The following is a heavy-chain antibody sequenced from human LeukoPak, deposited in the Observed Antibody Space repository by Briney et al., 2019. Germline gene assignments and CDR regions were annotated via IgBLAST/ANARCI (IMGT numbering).Heavy chain of an antibody. CDR2: IYTGGST. J-gene: IGHJ4*02. Sequence: SQTLSLTCTVSGGSISSGSYYWSWIRQPAGKGLEWIGRIYTGGSTNYNPSLKSRVTISVDTSKNQFSLKLSSVTAADTAVYYCARDSYSDYYGSGPSGYWGQGTLVTVSS. CDR1: GGSISSGSYY. CDR3: ARDSYSDYYGSGPSGY. V-gene: IGHV4-61*02. D-gene: IGHD3-10*01.